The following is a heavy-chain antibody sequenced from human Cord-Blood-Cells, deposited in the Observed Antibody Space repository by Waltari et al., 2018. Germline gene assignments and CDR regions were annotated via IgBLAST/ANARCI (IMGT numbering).Heavy chain of an antibody. CDR3: ARVSRGGSSWSGWYFDL. Sequence: EWMGGIIPIFGTANYAQKFQGRVTITADESTSTAYMELSSLRSEDTAVYYCARVSRGGSSWSGWYFDLWGRGTLVTVSS. V-gene: IGHV1-69*01. CDR2: IIPIFGTA. J-gene: IGHJ2*01. D-gene: IGHD6-13*01.